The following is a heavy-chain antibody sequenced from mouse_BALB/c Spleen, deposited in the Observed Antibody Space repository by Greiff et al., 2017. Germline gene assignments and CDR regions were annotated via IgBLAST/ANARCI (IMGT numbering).Heavy chain of an antibody. CDR3: ARGGYYVRYFDY. Sequence: QVQLKESGPELVRPGVSVKISCKGSGYTFTDYAMHWVKQSHAKSLEWIGVISTYYGNTNYNQKFKGKATMTVDKSSSTAYMELARLTSEDSAIYYCARGGYYVRYFDYWGQGTTLTVSS. CDR1: GYTFTDYA. J-gene: IGHJ2*01. CDR2: ISTYYGNT. V-gene: IGHV1-67*01. D-gene: IGHD2-3*01.